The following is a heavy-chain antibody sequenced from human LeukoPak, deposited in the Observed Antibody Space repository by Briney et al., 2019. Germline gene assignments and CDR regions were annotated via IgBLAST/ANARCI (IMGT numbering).Heavy chain of an antibody. CDR1: GFTFSAYL. CDR3: TTVVYYYDSSGYYYFDY. D-gene: IGHD3-22*01. V-gene: IGHV3-15*01. CDR2: IKSKTDGGTT. J-gene: IGHJ4*02. Sequence: PGGSLRLSCAASGFTFSAYLMSWVRQAPGKGLEWVGRIKSKTDGGTTDYAAPVKGRFTISRDDSKNTLYLQMNSLKTEDTAVYYCTTVVYYYDSSGYYYFDYWGQGTLVTVSS.